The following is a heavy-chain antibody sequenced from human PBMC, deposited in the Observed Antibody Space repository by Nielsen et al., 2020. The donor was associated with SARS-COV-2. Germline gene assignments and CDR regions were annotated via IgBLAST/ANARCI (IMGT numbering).Heavy chain of an antibody. V-gene: IGHV1-18*01. CDR3: ARGPLWDYGSGSYEEDYYYYYGMDV. D-gene: IGHD3-10*01. Sequence: WVRQAPGQGLEWLGWITPYNGNTNYAQNLQGRVTMTTDTSTSTAYMELRSLRSDDTAVYYCARGPLWDYGSGSYEEDYYYYYGMDVWGQGTTVTVSS. J-gene: IGHJ6*02. CDR2: ITPYNGNT.